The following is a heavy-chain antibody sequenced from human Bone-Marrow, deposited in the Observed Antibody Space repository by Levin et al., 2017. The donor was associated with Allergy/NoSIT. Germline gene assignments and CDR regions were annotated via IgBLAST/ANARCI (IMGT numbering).Heavy chain of an antibody. V-gene: IGHV3-23*01. CDR1: GFTFSSYA. D-gene: IGHD3-16*01. Sequence: GGSLRLSCAASGFTFSSYAMSWVRQAPGKGLEWVSAISGSGGSTYYADSVKGRFTISRDNSKNTLYLQMNSLRAEDTAVYYCAGDVWEYYGMDVWGQGTTVTVSS. CDR2: ISGSGGST. CDR3: AGDVWEYYGMDV. J-gene: IGHJ6*02.